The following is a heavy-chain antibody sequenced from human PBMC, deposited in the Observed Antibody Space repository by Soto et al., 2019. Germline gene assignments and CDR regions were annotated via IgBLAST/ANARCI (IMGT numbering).Heavy chain of an antibody. J-gene: IGHJ5*02. D-gene: IGHD6-13*01. V-gene: IGHV4-4*07. CDR3: ARDQGVAAAGITWFDP. CDR2: IHSSGST. CDR1: GASMNSYH. Sequence: SETLSLTCTVSGASMNSYHWSWIRQPAGKGLEWIGHIHSSGSTSYNPSLKSRVTMSVDTSKNQFSLRLMSLTAADTAVYYCARDQGVAAAGITWFDPWGQGSLVTVSS.